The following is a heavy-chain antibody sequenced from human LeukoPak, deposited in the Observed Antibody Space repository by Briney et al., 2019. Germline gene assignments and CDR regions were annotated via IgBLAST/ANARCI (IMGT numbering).Heavy chain of an antibody. J-gene: IGHJ6*03. CDR3: AKDVGKKIGYYYYYMDV. Sequence: GGSLRLSCAASGFTFSGYAMSWVRQAPGKGLEWVSAISGSGGSTYYADSVKGRFTTSRDNSKNTLYLQMNSLRAEDTAVYYCAKDVGKKIGYYYYYMDVWGKGTTATVSS. CDR1: GFTFSGYA. CDR2: ISGSGGST. D-gene: IGHD4-23*01. V-gene: IGHV3-23*01.